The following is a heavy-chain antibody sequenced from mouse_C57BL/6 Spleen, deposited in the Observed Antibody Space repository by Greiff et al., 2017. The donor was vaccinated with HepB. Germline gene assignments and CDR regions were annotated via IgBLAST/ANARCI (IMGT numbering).Heavy chain of an antibody. J-gene: IGHJ3*01. D-gene: IGHD1-1*01. V-gene: IGHV1-69*01. CDR1: GYTFTSYW. Sequence: QVQLQQPGAELVMPGASVKLSCKASGYTFTSYWMHWVKQRPGQGLEWIGEIDPSDSYTNYNQKFKGKSTLTVDKSSSTAYMQLSRLTSEDAAVYYCARSTTVVALGRSSWFAYWGQGTLVTVSA. CDR3: ARSTTVVALGRSSWFAY. CDR2: IDPSDSYT.